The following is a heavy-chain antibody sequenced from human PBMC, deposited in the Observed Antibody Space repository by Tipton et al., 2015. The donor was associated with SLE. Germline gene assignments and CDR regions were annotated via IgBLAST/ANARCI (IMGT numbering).Heavy chain of an antibody. J-gene: IGHJ4*02. V-gene: IGHV3-23*01. CDR2: ISGSGGST. CDR1: GFTFSSYA. CDR3: ARGGFTMIVVG. Sequence: SLRLSCAASGFTFSSYAMSWVRQAPGKGLEWVSAISGSGGSTYYADSVKGRFTISRDNSKSTLYLQMNSLRAEDTAVYYCARGGFTMIVVGWGQGTLVTVSS. D-gene: IGHD3-22*01.